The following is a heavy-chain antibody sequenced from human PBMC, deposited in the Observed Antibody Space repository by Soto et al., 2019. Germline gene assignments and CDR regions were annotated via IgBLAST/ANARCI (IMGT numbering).Heavy chain of an antibody. CDR1: GFTFSSYW. V-gene: IGHV3-7*03. J-gene: IGHJ6*03. D-gene: IGHD1-1*01. Sequence: PGGSLRLSCAASGFTFSSYWMSWVRQAPGKGLEWVANIKQDGSEKYYVDSVKGRFTISRDNAKNSLYLQMNSLRAEDTALYYCAKDANWNSYYYYYYMDVWGKGTTVTVSS. CDR3: AKDANWNSYYYYYYMDV. CDR2: IKQDGSEK.